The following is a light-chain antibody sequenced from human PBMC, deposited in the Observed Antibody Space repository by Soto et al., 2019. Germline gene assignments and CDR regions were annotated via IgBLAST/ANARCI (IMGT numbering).Light chain of an antibody. J-gene: IGKJ1*01. V-gene: IGKV3-20*01. CDR1: ESVASNY. Sequence: EIVLTQSPGTLSLSPGEGATLSCRASESVASNYLAWYQQKPGQAPRLLIHGASTRATGIPDRFSGSGSGTDFTLTINRLEPEDLAVYHCQQYNKWPQTFGQGTKVDI. CDR3: QQYNKWPQT. CDR2: GAS.